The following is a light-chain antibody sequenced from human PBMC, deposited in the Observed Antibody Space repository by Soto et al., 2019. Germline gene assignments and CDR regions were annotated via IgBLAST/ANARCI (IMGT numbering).Light chain of an antibody. CDR1: NIGSKS. CDR3: QVWDISSAHVI. J-gene: IGLJ2*01. CDR2: YDS. Sequence: VLTQPPSVSVAPGQTARVAGGGSNIGSKSVHWYQQKPGNAPVLVMYYDSDRPSGIPERFSGSNSGNTATLTISRVEAGDEADYYCQVWDISSAHVIFGGGTKLTVL. V-gene: IGLV3-21*01.